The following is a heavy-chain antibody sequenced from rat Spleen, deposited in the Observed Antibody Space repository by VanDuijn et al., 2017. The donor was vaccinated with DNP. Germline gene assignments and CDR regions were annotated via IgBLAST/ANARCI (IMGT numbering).Heavy chain of an antibody. D-gene: IGHD1-5*01. J-gene: IGHJ3*01. V-gene: IGHV3-1*01. Sequence: EVQLQESGPGLVKPSQSLSLTCSVTGYSITSHYWGWIRRFPGNKMEWIGYISFNGITSYNPSLKSRISITRDTSRNQFFLQLNSVTTEDTATYYCARHGEYRYNYWFAYWGQGTLVTVSS. CDR2: ISFNGIT. CDR1: GYSITSHY. CDR3: ARHGEYRYNYWFAY.